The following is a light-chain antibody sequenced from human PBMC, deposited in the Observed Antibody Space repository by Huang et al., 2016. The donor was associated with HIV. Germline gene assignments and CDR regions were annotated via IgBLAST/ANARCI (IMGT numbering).Light chain of an antibody. CDR2: AAS. CDR1: KDINRW. Sequence: DIQMTPSPSSVSASVGDRISFTCRASKDINRWLAWYQQKPGKAPKLLIYAASALQGGVPSRFSGRVAGTDFTLTINSLQPEDFATYFCQQAVSFPLTFGGGTKVEIK. J-gene: IGKJ4*01. V-gene: IGKV1-12*01. CDR3: QQAVSFPLT.